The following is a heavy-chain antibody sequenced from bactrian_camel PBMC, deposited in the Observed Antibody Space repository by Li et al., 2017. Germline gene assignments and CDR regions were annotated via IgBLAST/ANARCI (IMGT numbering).Heavy chain of an antibody. Sequence: HVQLVESGGGSVQVGGSLRLSCGASGYTSTSNSMAWFRQAPGKEHEAVAAVATDGRTTYADSVKGRFTISQDNAKNTLYLQMNSLKPEDTAMYYCAADDTDYEFCGYEYNRWGQGTQVTVS. J-gene: IGHJ4*01. CDR2: VATDGRT. CDR3: AADDTDYEFCGYEYNR. V-gene: IGHV3S53*01. D-gene: IGHD4*01. CDR1: GYTSTSNS.